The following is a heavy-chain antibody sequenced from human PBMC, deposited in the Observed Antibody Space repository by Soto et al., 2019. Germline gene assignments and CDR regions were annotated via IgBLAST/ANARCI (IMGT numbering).Heavy chain of an antibody. J-gene: IGHJ4*02. CDR2: IWYDGSDK. D-gene: IGHD6-19*01. CDR3: ARDLYSSGWYLMGDS. V-gene: IGHV3-33*01. CDR1: GFTFTHYA. Sequence: GESLKISCAASGFTFTHYAMHWVRQAPGKGLEWVAVIWYDGSDKYYADSVNGRFTISRDNSKNTLYLQMKSLRAEDTAVYFCARDLYSSGWYLMGDSWGQGTLVTVSS.